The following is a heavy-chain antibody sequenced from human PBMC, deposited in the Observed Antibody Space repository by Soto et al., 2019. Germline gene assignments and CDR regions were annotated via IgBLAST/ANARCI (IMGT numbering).Heavy chain of an antibody. CDR3: AKDMVTVTTWDY. V-gene: IGHV3-23*01. CDR1: GFTFSSYA. J-gene: IGHJ4*02. Sequence: AGSLRLSCAASGFTFSSYAITWVRQAPGKGLEWVSAISGSGGSTYYADSVKGRFTISRDNSKNTLYLQMNSLRAEDTAVYYCAKDMVTVTTWDYWGQGTLVTVSS. CDR2: ISGSGGST. D-gene: IGHD4-4*01.